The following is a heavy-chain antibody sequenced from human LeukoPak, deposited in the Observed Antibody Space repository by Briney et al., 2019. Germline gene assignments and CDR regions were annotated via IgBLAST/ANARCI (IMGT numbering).Heavy chain of an antibody. J-gene: IGHJ4*02. D-gene: IGHD3-9*01. CDR2: IYSDGYT. CDR3: ARDFDGGSTGFDC. V-gene: IGHV3-53*01. CDR1: GFTGSGNF. Sequence: GGSLRLSCTASGFTGSGNFMSWVRQAPGEGLDRVSVIYSDGYTFYADSVRGRFTISRDNSKNTLYLQMNSLRAEDTAVYYCARDFDGGSTGFDCWGQGTLVTVSS.